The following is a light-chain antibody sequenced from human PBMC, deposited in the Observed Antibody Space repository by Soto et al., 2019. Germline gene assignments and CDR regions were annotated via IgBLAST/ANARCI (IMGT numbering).Light chain of an antibody. Sequence: DIVMTQSPDSLAVPLGERATINCKSSQSVLYSSTNKNYLAWYQQKAGQPPKLLIYWASTRESGVPDRISGSGSGTDFTLTISSLQAEDVAVYYCQQYYSSPRTFGQGTKLEIK. CDR2: WAS. V-gene: IGKV4-1*01. CDR1: QSVLYSSTNKNY. J-gene: IGKJ2*01. CDR3: QQYYSSPRT.